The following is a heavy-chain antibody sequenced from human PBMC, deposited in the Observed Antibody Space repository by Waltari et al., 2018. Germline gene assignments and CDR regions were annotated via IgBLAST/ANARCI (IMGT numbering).Heavy chain of an antibody. Sequence: QVKLVQSVAEVKKPGSSVKVSCKASGVTFSSYAISWVRGAPGERLEWMGGISPIRGIANYAQKFQGGVTINEEESTSTAYMELSSLRSEDTAVYYCARERGARSRFDAIDIWGQGTMVTVSS. D-gene: IGHD3-16*01. CDR2: ISPIRGIA. CDR3: ARERGARSRFDAIDI. V-gene: IGHV1-69*04. J-gene: IGHJ3*02. CDR1: GVTFSSYA.